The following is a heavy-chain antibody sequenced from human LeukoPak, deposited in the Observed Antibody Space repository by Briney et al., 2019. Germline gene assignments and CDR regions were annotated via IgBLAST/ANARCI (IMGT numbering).Heavy chain of an antibody. CDR2: IFGSGGSP. V-gene: IGHV3-23*01. CDR3: GKTTVGYSSGQKPAWPVDY. J-gene: IGHJ4*02. CDR1: GFTFGSYA. D-gene: IGHD5-18*01. Sequence: GGSLRLSCEASGFTFGSYAMYWVRQAPGKGLEWVAGIFGSGGSPHYADSVKGRFTISRDNSQNTVYLHINSLRAEDTAVYYCGKTTVGYSSGQKPAWPVDYWGQGTLVTVSS.